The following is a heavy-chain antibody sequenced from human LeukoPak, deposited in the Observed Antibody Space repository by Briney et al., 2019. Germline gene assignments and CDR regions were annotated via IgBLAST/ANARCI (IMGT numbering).Heavy chain of an antibody. CDR1: GFTFGDYA. J-gene: IGHJ3*02. Sequence: GGSLRLSCTASGFTFGDYAMSWVRQAPGKGLEWVGFIRSKAYGGTTEYAASVKGRFTISRDDSKSIAYLQTNSLKTEDTAVYYCTNVAYCGGDCSQHDAFDIWGQGTMVTVSS. CDR2: IRSKAYGGTT. D-gene: IGHD2-21*02. CDR3: TNVAYCGGDCSQHDAFDI. V-gene: IGHV3-49*04.